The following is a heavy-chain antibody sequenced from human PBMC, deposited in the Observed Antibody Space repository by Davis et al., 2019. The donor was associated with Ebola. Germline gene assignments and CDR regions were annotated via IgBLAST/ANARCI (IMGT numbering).Heavy chain of an antibody. Sequence: GESLKISCAASGFTFSSYSMNWVRQAPGKGLEWVSSISSSSSYIYYADSVKGRFTISRDNAKNSLYLQMNSLRAEDTAVYYCARDRDYDFWSGYFKYYYYGMDVWGQGTTVTVSS. V-gene: IGHV3-21*01. D-gene: IGHD3-3*01. CDR3: ARDRDYDFWSGYFKYYYYGMDV. CDR2: ISSSSSYI. J-gene: IGHJ6*02. CDR1: GFTFSSYS.